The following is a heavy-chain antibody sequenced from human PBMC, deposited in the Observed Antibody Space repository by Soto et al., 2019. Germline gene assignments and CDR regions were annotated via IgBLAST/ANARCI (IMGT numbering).Heavy chain of an antibody. D-gene: IGHD3-10*01. CDR2: ISYDGSNK. J-gene: IGHJ5*02. Sequence: GGSLTLSCAVSGFTFSSYAMHWVRQAQGKGKEWVGVISYDGSNKEYVDSVKGRFAISRDNSKNTLYLQMNSLRAEDTAVYYCGRLLDGSGSYYRWFDPWGQGTLVTVSS. V-gene: IGHV3-30*09. CDR3: GRLLDGSGSYYRWFDP. CDR1: GFTFSSYA.